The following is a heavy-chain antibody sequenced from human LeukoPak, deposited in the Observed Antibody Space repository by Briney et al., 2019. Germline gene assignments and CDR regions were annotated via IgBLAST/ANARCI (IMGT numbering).Heavy chain of an antibody. Sequence: SETLSLTCAVYNGSFSGYYWSWLRQPPGKGLEWIGEINHSGSTNYNPSLKSRVTISEDTSKNQFSLKLTSVTAAATAVYYCARDRRGNWFDHWGQGTLVTVSS. V-gene: IGHV4-34*01. CDR1: NGSFSGYY. D-gene: IGHD3-16*02. J-gene: IGHJ5*02. CDR2: INHSGST. CDR3: ARDRRGNWFDH.